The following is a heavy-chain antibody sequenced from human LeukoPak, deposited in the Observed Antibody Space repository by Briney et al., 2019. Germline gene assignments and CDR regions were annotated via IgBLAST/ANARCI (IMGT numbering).Heavy chain of an antibody. Sequence: PGGSLRLSCAASGFTFSSYSMNWVRQAPGKGLEWVSSISSSSSYIYYADSVKGRFTISRDNTKSSLYLQMNSLRVEDTAVYYCARVDSRYGILTGYYFFDYWGQGTLVPVSS. D-gene: IGHD3-9*01. J-gene: IGHJ4*02. V-gene: IGHV3-21*01. CDR3: ARVDSRYGILTGYYFFDY. CDR2: ISSSSSYI. CDR1: GFTFSSYS.